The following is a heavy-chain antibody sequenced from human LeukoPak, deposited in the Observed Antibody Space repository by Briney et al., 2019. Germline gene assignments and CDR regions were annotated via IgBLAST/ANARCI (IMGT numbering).Heavy chain of an antibody. CDR3: AREYHYDFWSNWFDP. V-gene: IGHV1-2*06. D-gene: IGHD3-3*01. J-gene: IGHJ5*02. CDR2: INPSTGGT. Sequence: ASVKVSCKTSGHTFIDYYVHWIRQAPGQGLEWMGRINPSTGGTDFAQKLQGKVSMTRDTSISTAYMELSRLGSEDTAVYYCAREYHYDFWSNWFDPWGQGTLVTVSS. CDR1: GHTFIDYY.